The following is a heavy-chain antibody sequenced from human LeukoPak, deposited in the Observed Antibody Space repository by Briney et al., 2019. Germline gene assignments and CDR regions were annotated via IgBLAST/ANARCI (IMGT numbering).Heavy chain of an antibody. V-gene: IGHV4-34*01. CDR2: INHSGST. CDR1: GGSFSGYY. D-gene: IGHD3-10*01. CDR3: ARGLQYYYGSGMSN. Sequence: SETLSLTCAVYGGSFSGYYWSWIRQPPGKGLEWIGEINHSGSTNYNPSLKSRVTMLVDTSKNQFSLKLSSVTAADTAVYYCARGLQYYYGSGMSNWGQGTLVTVSS. J-gene: IGHJ4*02.